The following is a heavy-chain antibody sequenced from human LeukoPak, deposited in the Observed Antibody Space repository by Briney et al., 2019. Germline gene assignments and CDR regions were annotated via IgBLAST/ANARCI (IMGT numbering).Heavy chain of an antibody. D-gene: IGHD3-22*01. Sequence: GGSLRLSCAASGFTFSSCAMSWVRQAPGKGLYWVSAISASGGTSYIADSVRGRFAISRDKSKNTLDLQMDSLRAEDTAVYYCAKAGDRNYFDYWGQGALVTVSS. CDR3: AKAGDRNYFDY. V-gene: IGHV3-23*01. CDR2: ISASGGTS. J-gene: IGHJ4*02. CDR1: GFTFSSCA.